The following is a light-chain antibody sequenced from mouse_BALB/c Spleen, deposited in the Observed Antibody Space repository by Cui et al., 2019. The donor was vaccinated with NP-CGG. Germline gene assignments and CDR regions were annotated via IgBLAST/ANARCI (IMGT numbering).Light chain of an antibody. J-gene: IGLJ1*01. V-gene: IGLV1*01. CDR3: ALWYSNHWV. CDR2: GTK. Sequence: QAVVTQESARTTSPGETVTLTCRSNTGAVTTSNYANWVQEKPDHLFTGLIGGTKNRAPGVPARFSGSLIGDKAALTITGAQTEDEAIYFCALWYSNHWVFGGGTKLTVL. CDR1: TGAVTTSNY.